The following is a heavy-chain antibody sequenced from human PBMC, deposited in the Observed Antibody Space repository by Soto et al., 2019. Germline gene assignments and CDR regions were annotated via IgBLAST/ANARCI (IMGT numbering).Heavy chain of an antibody. CDR1: GFSFSTYT. D-gene: IGHD2-15*01. CDR2: ISGSGGSP. J-gene: IGHJ2*01. CDR3: AKDRTSYCSGGSCYEGLQWYFDL. Sequence: GGSLRLSCAASGFSFSTYTMSWVRRAPGKGLEWVSAISGSGGSPSYADSVQGRFTISRDNSKNTLYLQMNSLRAEDTAVYYCAKDRTSYCSGGSCYEGLQWYFDLWGRGTLVTGSS. V-gene: IGHV3-23*01.